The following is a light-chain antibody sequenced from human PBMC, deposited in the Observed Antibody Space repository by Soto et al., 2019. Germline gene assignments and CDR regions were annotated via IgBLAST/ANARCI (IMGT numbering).Light chain of an antibody. V-gene: IGLV3-1*01. CDR2: HDT. Sequence: SYELTQPPSVSVSSGQTASIPCSGDKLGDKYACWYQQKPGQSPVLVIYHDTKRPSGIPERFSGSNSGNTATLTISGTQAMDAADYYWQAWDSSTAVFGGGTKLTVL. J-gene: IGLJ2*01. CDR1: KLGDKY. CDR3: QAWDSSTAV.